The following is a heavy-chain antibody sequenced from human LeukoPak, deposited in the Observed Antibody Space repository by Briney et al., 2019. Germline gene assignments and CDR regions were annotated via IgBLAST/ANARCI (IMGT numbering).Heavy chain of an antibody. CDR2: ISYDGSNK. Sequence: GGSLRLSCAASGFTFSSYGMHWVRQAPGKGLEWVAVISYDGSNKYYADSVKGRFTISRDNSKNTLYLQMNSLRSEDTAVYYCARGLPTPDSTLSDYWGQGTLVTVSS. J-gene: IGHJ4*02. CDR1: GFTFSSYG. CDR3: ARGLPTPDSTLSDY. D-gene: IGHD3-16*01. V-gene: IGHV3-30*03.